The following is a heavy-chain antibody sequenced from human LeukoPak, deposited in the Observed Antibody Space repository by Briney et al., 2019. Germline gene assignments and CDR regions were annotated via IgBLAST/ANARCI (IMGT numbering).Heavy chain of an antibody. J-gene: IGHJ6*02. CDR2: INHSGST. D-gene: IGHD2-2*01. V-gene: IGHV4-34*01. CDR3: ARGAWGIVVVPAAPYYYGMDV. Sequence: SETLSLTCAVYGGSFSGYYWSWIRQPPGKGLEWIGEINHSGSTNYNPSLKSRVTISVDTSKNQFSLKLSSVTAAVTAVYYCARGAWGIVVVPAAPYYYGMDVWGQGTTVTVSS. CDR1: GGSFSGYY.